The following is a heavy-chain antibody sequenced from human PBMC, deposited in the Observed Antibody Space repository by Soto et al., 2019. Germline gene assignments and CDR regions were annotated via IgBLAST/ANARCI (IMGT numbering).Heavy chain of an antibody. J-gene: IGHJ6*02. CDR2: IYYTGST. V-gene: IGHV4-59*12. D-gene: IGHD6-13*01. Sequence: SETLSLTCTVSGGSISNYYWSWIRQPPGMGLEWIGYIYYTGSTNYSPSFQGQVTISADKSISTAYLQWSSLKASDTAMYYCARPRSSSRNYYGMDVWGQGTTVTAP. CDR1: GGSISNYY. CDR3: ARPRSSSRNYYGMDV.